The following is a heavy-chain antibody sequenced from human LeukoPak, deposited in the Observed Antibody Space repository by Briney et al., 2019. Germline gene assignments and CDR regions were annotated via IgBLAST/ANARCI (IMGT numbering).Heavy chain of an antibody. CDR2: IYPGASDT. CDR1: GYSFTSYW. J-gene: IGHJ4*02. V-gene: IGHV5-51*01. Sequence: GESLKISCKGSGYSFTSYWIGWVRQMPGKGLEWMGIIYPGASDTRYSPSFQGQVTISADKSISTAYLQWSSLKASDTAMYYCARGGYYDSSGYPTPMGFDYWGQGTLVTVSS. CDR3: ARGGYYDSSGYPTPMGFDY. D-gene: IGHD3-22*01.